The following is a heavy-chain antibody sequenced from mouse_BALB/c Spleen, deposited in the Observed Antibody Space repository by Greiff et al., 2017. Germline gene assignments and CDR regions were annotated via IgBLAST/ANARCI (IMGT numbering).Heavy chain of an antibody. CDR3: ARFSTMEGGYFDY. D-gene: IGHD1-1*02. Sequence: QVQLQQSGPGLVAPSQSLSITCTVSGFSLTSYGVHWVRQPPGKGLEWLGVIWAGGSTNYNSAIMSRLSISKANSTGQVFLKMNSLQTDDTARYYGARFSTMEGGYFDYWGQGTTLTVSS. CDR1: GFSLTSYG. J-gene: IGHJ2*01. CDR2: IWAGGST. V-gene: IGHV2-9*02.